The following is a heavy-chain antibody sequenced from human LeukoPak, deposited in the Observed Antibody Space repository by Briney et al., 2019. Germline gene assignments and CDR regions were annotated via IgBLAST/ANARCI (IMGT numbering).Heavy chain of an antibody. CDR3: AREAIPYLANLSVNYWHLDL. J-gene: IGHJ2*01. D-gene: IGHD3-3*02. CDR1: GGTFNSYA. V-gene: IGHV1-69*06. CDR2: IVPQFGTP. Sequence: GASVKVSCKPTGGTFNSYAITWVRQAPGQGLEYMGLIVPQFGTPNYARNFQGRVSITADKSTNTVYMELTSLRSEDTAVYLCAREAIPYLANLSVNYWHLDLWGRGSLVTVSS.